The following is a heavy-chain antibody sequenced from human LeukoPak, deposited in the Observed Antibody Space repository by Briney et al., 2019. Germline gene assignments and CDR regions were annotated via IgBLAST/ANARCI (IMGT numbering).Heavy chain of an antibody. V-gene: IGHV4-59*13. CDR3: ARAPGRYSYRRIVGATLYFDY. D-gene: IGHD1-26*01. CDR1: GGSISSDY. J-gene: IGHJ4*02. Sequence: SETLSLTCTVSGGSISSDYWSWIRQPPGKGLELIGYMYYSWSSNYNHSLTSRVTIYVDTSKNPFSLTLSSVTAADTAVYYCARAPGRYSYRRIVGATLYFDYWGQGTLVTVSP. CDR2: MYYSWSS.